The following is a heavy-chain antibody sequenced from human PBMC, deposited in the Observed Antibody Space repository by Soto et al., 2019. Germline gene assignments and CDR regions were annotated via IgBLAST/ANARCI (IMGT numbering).Heavy chain of an antibody. CDR2: IYYSGST. D-gene: IGHD5-18*01. V-gene: IGHV4-30-4*01. Sequence: SSETLSLTCTVSGGSISSGDYYWSWIRQPPGKGLEWIGYIYYSGSTYYNPSHNSRVTISVDTSKNHFSLKLSSVTAADTAVYYCAREGDLDTAMVHRTHDGMDVWGQGTTVTVSS. CDR1: GGSISSGDYY. J-gene: IGHJ6*02. CDR3: AREGDLDTAMVHRTHDGMDV.